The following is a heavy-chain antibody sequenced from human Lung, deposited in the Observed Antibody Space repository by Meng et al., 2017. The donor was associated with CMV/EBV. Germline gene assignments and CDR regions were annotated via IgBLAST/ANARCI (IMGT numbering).Heavy chain of an antibody. CDR1: GYSFTDYG. Sequence: SVKVSCXASGYSFTDYGISWVRQAPGQGLEWVGWISPYDGDTNYARKLQGRVTMTTDTSTTTAYMELRSLRSDDTAVYYCARVLEYCGSTTCYEDCFDPWGQGTLVTVSS. CDR2: ISPYDGDT. D-gene: IGHD2-2*01. J-gene: IGHJ5*02. CDR3: ARVLEYCGSTTCYEDCFDP. V-gene: IGHV1-18*01.